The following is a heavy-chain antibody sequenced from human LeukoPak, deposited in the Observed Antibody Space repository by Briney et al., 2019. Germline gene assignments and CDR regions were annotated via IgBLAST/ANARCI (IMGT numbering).Heavy chain of an antibody. J-gene: IGHJ3*02. V-gene: IGHV1-18*01. CDR1: GYTFTSYG. Sequence: ASVKVSCKASGYTFTSYGISWVRQAPGQGLEWMGWISAYNGNTNYAQKLQGRVTMTTDTSTSTAYMELRSLRSDDTAVYHCARIGLSGRVGAGGGPDIWGQGTMVTVSS. D-gene: IGHD1-26*01. CDR2: ISAYNGNT. CDR3: ARIGLSGRVGAGGGPDI.